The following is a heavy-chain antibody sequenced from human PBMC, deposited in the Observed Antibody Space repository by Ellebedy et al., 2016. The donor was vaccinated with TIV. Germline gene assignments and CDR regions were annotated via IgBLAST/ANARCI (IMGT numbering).Heavy chain of an antibody. Sequence: SETLSLXXTVSGGSISSYYWSWIRQPAGKGLEWIGRIYTSGSTNYNPSLKSRVTMSVDTSKNQFSLKLSSVTAADTAVYYCARDGAVLMVYAGPQLNWFDPWGQGTLVTVSS. CDR3: ARDGAVLMVYAGPQLNWFDP. D-gene: IGHD2-8*01. V-gene: IGHV4-4*07. J-gene: IGHJ5*02. CDR2: IYTSGST. CDR1: GGSISSYY.